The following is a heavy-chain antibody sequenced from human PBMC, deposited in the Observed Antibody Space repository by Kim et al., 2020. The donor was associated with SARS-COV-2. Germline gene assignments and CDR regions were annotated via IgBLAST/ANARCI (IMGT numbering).Heavy chain of an antibody. CDR2: IRSRDTTI. J-gene: IGHJ3*02. CDR1: GFTFSTYS. V-gene: IGHV3-48*02. D-gene: IGHD2-21*01. Sequence: GGSLRLSCAASGFTFSTYSVNWIRQAPGKGLEWISYIRSRDTTIQYAYSVKGRFTISTDNARNSPYLQMNSLRDEDTAVYYCARDCIFAFDIWGHGT. CDR3: ARDCIFAFDI.